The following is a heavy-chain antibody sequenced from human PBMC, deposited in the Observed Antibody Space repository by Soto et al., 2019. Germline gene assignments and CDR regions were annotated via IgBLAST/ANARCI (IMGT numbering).Heavy chain of an antibody. V-gene: IGHV1-46*01. D-gene: IGHD7-27*01. Sequence: ASVKVSCKASGYRFISYFIHWVRQAPGQGLEWLGIINPIGDDTNYAPKFQGRVTVTSDTSTSTVYMELSSLTSEDTAVYYCARETGEVRRAFDIWGQGPRVTVS. CDR3: ARETGEVRRAFDI. CDR2: INPIGDDT. CDR1: GYRFISYF. J-gene: IGHJ3*02.